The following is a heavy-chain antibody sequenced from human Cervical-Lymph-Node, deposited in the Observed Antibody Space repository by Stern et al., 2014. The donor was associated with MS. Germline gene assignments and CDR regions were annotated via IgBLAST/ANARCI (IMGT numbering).Heavy chain of an antibody. CDR2: IILLLSPT. CDR1: GVNFSSRR. Sequence: VQLVESGPVVKRPGSSVRVSCEASGVNFSSRRISWVRQAPGHGLERMGSIILLLSPTDYAQKFQGRLAITADESTGTAYMGLSGLRPEDTAIYYCATDGEQTLGLADDWGQGTLVTVAS. D-gene: IGHD3-16*01. J-gene: IGHJ4*02. V-gene: IGHV1-69*11. CDR3: ATDGEQTLGLADD.